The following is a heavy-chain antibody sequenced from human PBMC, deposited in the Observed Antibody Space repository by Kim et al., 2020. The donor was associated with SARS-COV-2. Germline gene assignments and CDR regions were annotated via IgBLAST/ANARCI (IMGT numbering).Heavy chain of an antibody. CDR1: GYTFTNYA. CDR3: AKGGGYCSGARCYVQFNWFDP. J-gene: IGHJ5*02. D-gene: IGHD2-15*01. CDR2: INTNTGNP. Sequence: ASVKVSCKASGYTFTNYAMNWVRQAPGQGLEWMGWINTNTGNPTYAQRFTGRFVFSLDTSVTTAYLQISSLEADDTAVYYCAKGGGYCSGARCYVQFNWFDPWGQGTLVTVSS. V-gene: IGHV7-4-1*02.